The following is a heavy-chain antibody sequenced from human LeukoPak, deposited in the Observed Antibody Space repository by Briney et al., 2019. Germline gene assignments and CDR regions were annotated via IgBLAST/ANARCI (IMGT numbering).Heavy chain of an antibody. V-gene: IGHV3-30*04. CDR3: AKAHRSGMYYFDY. CDR2: ISYGGGNK. D-gene: IGHD3-3*01. J-gene: IGHJ4*02. CDR1: GFTFSSYA. Sequence: GGSLRLSCAASGFTFSSYAMHWVRQAPGKGLEWVAVISYGGGNKYYADSVKGRFSISRDDSKNTLYLQMNSLRDEDTAVYYCAKAHRSGMYYFDYWGQGTLVTVSS.